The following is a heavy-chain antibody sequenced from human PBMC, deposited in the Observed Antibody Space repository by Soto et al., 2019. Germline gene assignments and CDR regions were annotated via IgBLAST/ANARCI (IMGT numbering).Heavy chain of an antibody. V-gene: IGHV2-5*02. J-gene: IGHJ5*02. CDR3: ARRPKEFLWFGEHRNNWFDP. D-gene: IGHD3-10*01. CDR2: IYWDDDK. Sequence: QITLKESGPTLVKPTQTLTLTCTFSGFSLSTSGVGVGWIRQPSGKALEWLALIYWDDDKRYSPSLKSRLTITKDTSKNQVVLTMTNMDPVDTATYYCARRPKEFLWFGEHRNNWFDPWGQGTLVTVSS. CDR1: GFSLSTSGVG.